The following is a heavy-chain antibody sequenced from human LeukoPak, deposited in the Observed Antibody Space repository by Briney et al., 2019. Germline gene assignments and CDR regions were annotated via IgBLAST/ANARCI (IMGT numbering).Heavy chain of an antibody. D-gene: IGHD3-16*02. Sequence: PGGSLRLSCAASGFTFSSYAMSWVRQAPGKGLEWVSAISGSGGSTYYADSVKGRFTISRDNSKNTLYLQMNSLRAEDTAVYYCEPLKSPGVSGSYRYYFDYWGQGTLVTVSS. CDR3: EPLKSPGVSGSYRYYFDY. V-gene: IGHV3-23*01. CDR2: ISGSGGST. J-gene: IGHJ4*02. CDR1: GFTFSSYA.